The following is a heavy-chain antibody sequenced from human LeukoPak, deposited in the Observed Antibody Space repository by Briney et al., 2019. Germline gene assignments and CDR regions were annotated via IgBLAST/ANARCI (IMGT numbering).Heavy chain of an antibody. Sequence: GASVKVSCKASGYTFTNYAMHWVRQAPGQRLEWMGWINAGNGNTKYSQKFQGRVTITRDTSASTAYMELSSLRSEDTAVYYCARVASGWYAGLDYWGQGTLVTVSS. V-gene: IGHV1-3*01. D-gene: IGHD6-19*01. CDR3: ARVASGWYAGLDY. CDR1: GYTFTNYA. J-gene: IGHJ4*02. CDR2: INAGNGNT.